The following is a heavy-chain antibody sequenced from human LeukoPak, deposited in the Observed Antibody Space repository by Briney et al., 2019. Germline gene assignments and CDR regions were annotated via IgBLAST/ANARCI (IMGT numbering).Heavy chain of an antibody. CDR2: ISGSGGST. J-gene: IGHJ4*02. D-gene: IGHD2-2*01. Sequence: GGSLRLSCAASGFTFSSYAMSWVRQAPEKGLEWVSAISGSGGSTYYADSVKGRFTISRDNSKNTLYLQMNSLRAEDTAVYYCAKVMPLYQLQWGLYDYWGQGTLVTVSS. CDR3: AKVMPLYQLQWGLYDY. CDR1: GFTFSSYA. V-gene: IGHV3-23*01.